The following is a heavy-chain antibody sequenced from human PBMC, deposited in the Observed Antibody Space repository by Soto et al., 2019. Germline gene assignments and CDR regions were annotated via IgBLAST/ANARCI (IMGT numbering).Heavy chain of an antibody. Sequence: ASVKVSCKASGYTFTSYGISWVRQAPGQGLEWMGWISAYNGNTNYAQKLQGRVNMTKDTSTSTAYMELRSMRSDDTAVYYCARDGRASTGIGDYYMDVWGKGTTVTVSS. CDR2: ISAYNGNT. J-gene: IGHJ6*03. CDR1: GYTFTSYG. D-gene: IGHD1-1*01. CDR3: ARDGRASTGIGDYYMDV. V-gene: IGHV1-18*01.